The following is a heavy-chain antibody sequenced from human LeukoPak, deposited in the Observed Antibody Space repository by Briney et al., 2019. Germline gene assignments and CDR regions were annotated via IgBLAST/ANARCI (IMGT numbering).Heavy chain of an antibody. CDR3: ARQTTRYKDV. Sequence: GGALRLSCAASGFTFSSYSMNWVRQAPGKGLEWVSYISSSSSTIYYADSVKGRFTISRDNAKNSLYLQMNSLRPEDTAVYYCARQTTRYKDVWGKGTTVTVSS. V-gene: IGHV3-48*01. D-gene: IGHD4-17*01. J-gene: IGHJ6*03. CDR1: GFTFSSYS. CDR2: ISSSSSTI.